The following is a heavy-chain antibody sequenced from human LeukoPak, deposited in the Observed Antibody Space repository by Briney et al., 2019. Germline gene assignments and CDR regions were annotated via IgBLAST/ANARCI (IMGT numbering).Heavy chain of an antibody. D-gene: IGHD2-21*01. V-gene: IGHV3-23*01. CDR3: AKGVLGAYCGGDCRYYFDY. Sequence: PGGSLRLSCAASGFTFSSYAMSWVRQAPGKGLEWVSAISGSGGSTYYADSVKGRFTISRDNSKNTLYLQMNSLRAEDTAVYYCAKGVLGAYCGGDCRYYFDYWGRGTLVTVSS. J-gene: IGHJ4*02. CDR1: GFTFSSYA. CDR2: ISGSGGST.